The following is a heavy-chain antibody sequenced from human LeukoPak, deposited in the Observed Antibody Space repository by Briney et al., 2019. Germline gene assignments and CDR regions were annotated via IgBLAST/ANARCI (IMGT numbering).Heavy chain of an antibody. D-gene: IGHD3-16*01. J-gene: IGHJ4*02. CDR1: GGSFSGYY. V-gene: IGHV4-34*01. CDR2: INHSGST. CDR3: ARGQVGFAYDY. Sequence: SETLSLTCAVYGGSFSGYYWSWIRQPPGKGLEWIGEINHSGSTNYNPSLKSRVTISVDTSKNQFSLKLSSVTAADTAVYYCARGQVGFAYDYWGQGTLVTVSS.